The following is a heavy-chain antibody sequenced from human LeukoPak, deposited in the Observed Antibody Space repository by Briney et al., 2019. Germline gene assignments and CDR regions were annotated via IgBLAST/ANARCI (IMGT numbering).Heavy chain of an antibody. D-gene: IGHD6-19*01. CDR2: IKQDGSQK. CDR1: GFTFSSHY. CDR3: AAQRAVGFDY. V-gene: IGHV3-7*01. Sequence: GSLRLSCAASGFTFSSHYMTWVRQAPGKGLEWVANIKQDGSQKYYVDSVEGRFTISRDNAKNSLYLQMNSLRAEDTAVYYCAAQRAVGFDYWGQGTLVTVSS. J-gene: IGHJ4*02.